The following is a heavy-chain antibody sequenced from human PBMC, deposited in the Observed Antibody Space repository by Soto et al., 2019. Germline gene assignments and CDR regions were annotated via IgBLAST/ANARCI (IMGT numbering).Heavy chain of an antibody. CDR2: FDPEDGET. Sequence: ASVKLSCKVSGYTLTELSMHWVRQAPGKVLEWMGGFDPEDGETIYAQKFQGRVTMTEDTSTDTAYMELSSLRSEDRAVYYCAKSTIFGDAYDDFDIRAQETTLPVSS. V-gene: IGHV1-24*01. CDR3: AKSTIFGDAYDDFDI. D-gene: IGHD3-3*01. J-gene: IGHJ3*02. CDR1: GYTLTELS.